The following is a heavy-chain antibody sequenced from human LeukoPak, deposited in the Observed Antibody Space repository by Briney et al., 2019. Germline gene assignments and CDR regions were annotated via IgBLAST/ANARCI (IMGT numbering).Heavy chain of an antibody. CDR3: AREGRYCSGGSCLNWFDP. CDR2: IIPIFGTA. V-gene: IGHV1-69*05. Sequence: EASVKVSCKASGGTFSSYAISWVRQAPGQGLEWMGRIIPIFGTANYAQKFQGRVTITTDESTSTAYMELSSLRSEDTAVYYCAREGRYCSGGSCLNWFDPWGQGTLLTVSS. CDR1: GGTFSSYA. D-gene: IGHD2-15*01. J-gene: IGHJ5*02.